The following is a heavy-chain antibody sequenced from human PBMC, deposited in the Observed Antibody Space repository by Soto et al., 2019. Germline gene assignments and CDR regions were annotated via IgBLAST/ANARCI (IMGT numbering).Heavy chain of an antibody. CDR3: ARDVAMPSGLGLGY. J-gene: IGHJ4*02. D-gene: IGHD6-19*01. Sequence: GGSLRLSCAASGFVFTNYGMHWVRQAPGKGLEWVAFISNDGSKKYYADSVKGRFTISRDNSENTVYLQMTSLRPDDTAFFYCARDVAMPSGLGLGYWGQGTLVTVSS. CDR2: ISNDGSKK. V-gene: IGHV3-30*03. CDR1: GFVFTNYG.